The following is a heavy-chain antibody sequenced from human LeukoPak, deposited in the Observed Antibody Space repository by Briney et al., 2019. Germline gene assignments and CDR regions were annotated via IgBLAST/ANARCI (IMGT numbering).Heavy chain of an antibody. CDR2: IYYSGST. CDR1: GGSINSYC. Sequence: PSETLSLTCTVSGGSINSYCWSWIRQPPGKGLEWVGYIYYSGSTNYNPSLKSRVTISVETSKNQFSLKLSSVTAADTAVYYCASEGIYYYDSSGYLDPWGQGTLVTVSS. J-gene: IGHJ5*02. CDR3: ASEGIYYYDSSGYLDP. V-gene: IGHV4-59*01. D-gene: IGHD3-22*01.